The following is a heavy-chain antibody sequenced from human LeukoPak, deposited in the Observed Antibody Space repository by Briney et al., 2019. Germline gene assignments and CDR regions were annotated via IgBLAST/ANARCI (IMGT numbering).Heavy chain of an antibody. CDR3: ARDSEYSVNWFDP. Sequence: GGSLRLSCAASGFTFSSYSMNWVRQAPGKGLEWVSSISSSSSYIYYADSVKGRFTISRVNAKNSLYLQMNSLRAEDTAVYYCARDSEYSVNWFDPWGQGTLVTVSS. V-gene: IGHV3-21*01. D-gene: IGHD1-26*01. CDR2: ISSSSSYI. J-gene: IGHJ5*02. CDR1: GFTFSSYS.